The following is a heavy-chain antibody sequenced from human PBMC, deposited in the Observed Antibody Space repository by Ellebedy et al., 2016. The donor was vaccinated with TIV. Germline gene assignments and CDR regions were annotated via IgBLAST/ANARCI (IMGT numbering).Heavy chain of an antibody. Sequence: GGSLRLXCAASGLNFNTVWMNWVRQAPGKGLEWVGRIKSNINGGTSEYGAPVKGRFTISRDDSKNTLYLQMTGLKSEDTGIYYCSTGDGSGSFAYWGLGTLITVSS. D-gene: IGHD3-10*01. CDR1: GLNFNTVW. CDR3: STGDGSGSFAY. CDR2: IKSNINGGTS. J-gene: IGHJ4*02. V-gene: IGHV3-15*07.